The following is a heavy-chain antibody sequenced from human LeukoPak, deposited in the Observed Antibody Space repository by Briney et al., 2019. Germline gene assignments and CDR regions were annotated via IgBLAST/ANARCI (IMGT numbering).Heavy chain of an antibody. Sequence: ASVKVSCKASGYTLTGYYMHWVRQAPGQGLEWMEWINPNSGGTNYAQKFQGWVTMTRDTSISTAYMELSRLRSDDTAVYYCARDSTTGTTGFGMDVWGKGTTVTVSS. J-gene: IGHJ6*04. V-gene: IGHV1-2*04. CDR2: INPNSGGT. CDR3: ARDSTTGTTGFGMDV. D-gene: IGHD1-1*01. CDR1: GYTLTGYY.